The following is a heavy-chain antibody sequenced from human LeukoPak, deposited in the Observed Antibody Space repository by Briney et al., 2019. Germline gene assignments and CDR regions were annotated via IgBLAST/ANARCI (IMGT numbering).Heavy chain of an antibody. J-gene: IGHJ4*02. Sequence: SVKVSCKASGGTFSSYAISWVRQAPGQGLEWMGGIIPIFGTANYAQKFQGRVTITTDESTSTAYMELSSLRSEDTAVYYCARDVYGDYASPGDWGQGTLVTVSS. CDR1: GGTFSSYA. CDR2: IIPIFGTA. CDR3: ARDVYGDYASPGD. D-gene: IGHD4-17*01. V-gene: IGHV1-69*05.